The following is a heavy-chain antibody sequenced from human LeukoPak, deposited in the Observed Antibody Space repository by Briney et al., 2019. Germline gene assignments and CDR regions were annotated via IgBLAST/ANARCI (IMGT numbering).Heavy chain of an antibody. D-gene: IGHD5-18*01. CDR3: VKDGGGYNYGTFEY. J-gene: IGHJ4*02. V-gene: IGHV3-74*01. CDR1: GFTFRSYW. CDR2: IDSDGSST. Sequence: GGSLRLSCAASGFTFRSYWMHWVRQAPGKGLVWVSRIDSDGSSTTYADSVKGRFTISRDNTKNTLYLQMSSLRAEDTAVYFCVKDGGGYNYGTFEYWGQGTLVTVSS.